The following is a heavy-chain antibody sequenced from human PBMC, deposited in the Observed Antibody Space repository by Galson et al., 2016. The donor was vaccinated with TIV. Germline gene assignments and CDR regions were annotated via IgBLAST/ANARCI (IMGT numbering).Heavy chain of an antibody. Sequence: LSLTCTVSGGSVSSYYWSWVRQPPGKGLEWIGYIYYSGKTKYNPSLKSRGNMSEDTSKNQFSLSLSSVTAADTAVYYCARVASSDYYGGVDAFDIWGQGTMVTVSS. CDR3: ARVASSDYYGGVDAFDI. D-gene: IGHD4-17*01. J-gene: IGHJ3*02. CDR2: IYYSGKT. V-gene: IGHV4-59*02. CDR1: GGSVSSYY.